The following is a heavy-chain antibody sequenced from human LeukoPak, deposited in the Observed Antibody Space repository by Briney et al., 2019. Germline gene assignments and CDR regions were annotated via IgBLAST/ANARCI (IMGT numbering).Heavy chain of an antibody. CDR2: IYCSGST. CDR1: GGSISSYY. CDR3: ARVGVYSYGYSFDY. Sequence: SETLSLTCTVSGGSISSYYWSWIRQPPGKGLEWIGYIYCSGSTNYNPSLKSRVTISVDTSKNQFSLKLSSVTAADTAVYYCARVGVYSYGYSFDYWGQGTLVTVSS. J-gene: IGHJ4*02. D-gene: IGHD5-18*01. V-gene: IGHV4-59*01.